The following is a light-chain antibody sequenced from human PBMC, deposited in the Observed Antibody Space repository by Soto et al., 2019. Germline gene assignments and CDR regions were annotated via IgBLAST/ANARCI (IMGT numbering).Light chain of an antibody. CDR1: QSINNNY. CDR3: QQYGGSPRT. V-gene: IGKV3-20*01. CDR2: GAS. Sequence: EILLTQSPGTLSLSPGERATLSCRASQSINNNYLAWYQQKRGQAPRLLIYGASSKAPGIPDRFSGSGSGTDFTLTISRLEPEDVAVYYCQQYGGSPRTFGQGTKVEIK. J-gene: IGKJ1*01.